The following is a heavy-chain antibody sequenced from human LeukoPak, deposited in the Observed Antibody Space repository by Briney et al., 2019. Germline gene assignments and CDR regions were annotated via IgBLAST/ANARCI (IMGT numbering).Heavy chain of an antibody. CDR3: ARVGVVVPAAWFDP. V-gene: IGHV1-18*01. CDR1: GYSFGIFG. D-gene: IGHD2-2*01. CDR2: ISANNGNT. J-gene: IGHJ5*02. Sequence: ASVKVSCKASGYSFGIFGTSWVRQAPGQGLERMGWISANNGNTNYAQNLQGRVTMTTDTSTSTAYMELRSLRSDDTAVYYCARVGVVVPAAWFDPWGQGTLVTVSS.